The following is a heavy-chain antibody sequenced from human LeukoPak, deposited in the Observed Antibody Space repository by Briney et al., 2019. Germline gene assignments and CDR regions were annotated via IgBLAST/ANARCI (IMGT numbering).Heavy chain of an antibody. V-gene: IGHV3-7*03. CDR1: GFTFNSYW. Sequence: GGSLRLSCAVSGFTFNSYWMTWVRQAPGKGLEWVANIKQGGIEKYYVDSVKGRFTISRDNSKNTLYLQMNSLRAEDTAVYYCAKESSNYVSVNWFDPWGQGTLVTVSS. CDR2: IKQGGIEK. CDR3: AKESSNYVSVNWFDP. J-gene: IGHJ5*02. D-gene: IGHD4-11*01.